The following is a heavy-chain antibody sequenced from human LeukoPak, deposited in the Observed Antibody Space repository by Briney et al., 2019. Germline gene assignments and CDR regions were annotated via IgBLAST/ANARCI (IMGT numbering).Heavy chain of an antibody. J-gene: IGHJ6*02. CDR1: GFTFSSYS. Sequence: GGSLRLSCAASGFTFSSYSMNWVRQAPGKGLEWVSSISSSSSYIYYADSVKGRFTISRDNAKNSLYLQMNSLRAEDTALYYCARDLGDWGDYYYYGMDVWGQGTTVTVSS. V-gene: IGHV3-21*04. CDR2: ISSSSSYI. D-gene: IGHD3-10*01. CDR3: ARDLGDWGDYYYYGMDV.